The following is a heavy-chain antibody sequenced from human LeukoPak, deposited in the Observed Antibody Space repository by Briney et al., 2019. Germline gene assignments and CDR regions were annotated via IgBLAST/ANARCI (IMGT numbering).Heavy chain of an antibody. J-gene: IGHJ4*02. CDR3: ARTDYSSTSCYNGY. D-gene: IGHD2-2*02. Sequence: TLSLTCTVSGGSISSGGYYWSWIRQHPGKGLEWIGYIYYSGSTYYDPSLKSRVTISVDTSKNQFSLKLSSVTAADTAVYYCARTDYSSTSCYNGYWGQGTLVTVSS. V-gene: IGHV4-31*03. CDR2: IYYSGST. CDR1: GGSISSGGYY.